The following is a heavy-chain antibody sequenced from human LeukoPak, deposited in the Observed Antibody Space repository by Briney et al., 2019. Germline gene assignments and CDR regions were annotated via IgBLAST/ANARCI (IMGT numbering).Heavy chain of an antibody. CDR2: MYYSGST. V-gene: IGHV4-59*01. J-gene: IGHJ4*02. CDR3: ARRNYDSSAYSSFDY. D-gene: IGHD3-22*01. CDR1: GGSLSSYY. Sequence: SETLSLTCTVSGGSLSSYYWSWIRQPPGKGLEYIGYMYYSGSTNYNPSLKSRVTISMDTSKNHFSLKLSSVTAADTAVYYCARRNYDSSAYSSFDYWGQGTLVTVSS.